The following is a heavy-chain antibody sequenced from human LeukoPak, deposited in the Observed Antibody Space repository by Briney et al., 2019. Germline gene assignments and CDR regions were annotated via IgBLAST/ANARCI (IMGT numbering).Heavy chain of an antibody. Sequence: SETLSLTCTVSGGSISSYYWSWIRQPPGKGLEWLGYIYYSGSTNYNPSLKSRVTISVDTSKNQFSLKLSSVTAADTAVYYCARVPILRYFDWSMAFDIWGQGTMVTVSS. J-gene: IGHJ3*02. CDR3: ARVPILRYFDWSMAFDI. CDR2: IYYSGST. CDR1: GGSISSYY. V-gene: IGHV4-59*01. D-gene: IGHD3-9*01.